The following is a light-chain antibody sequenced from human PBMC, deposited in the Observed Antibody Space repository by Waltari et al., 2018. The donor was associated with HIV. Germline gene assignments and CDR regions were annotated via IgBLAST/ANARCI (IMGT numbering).Light chain of an antibody. V-gene: IGKV3D-15*01. CDR3: QQYNNWPS. J-gene: IGKJ4*01. CDR1: QSVSSN. Sequence: EIVMMQSPATLSVSPGERATLSCRASQSVSSNLAWYQQKPGQAPRLLIYGASTRATGIPARFSGSGSGTEFTLTISSLQSEDFAVYYGQQYNNWPSFGGGTKVEIK. CDR2: GAS.